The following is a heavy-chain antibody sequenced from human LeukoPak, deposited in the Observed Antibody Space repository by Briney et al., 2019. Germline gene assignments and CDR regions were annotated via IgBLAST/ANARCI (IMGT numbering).Heavy chain of an antibody. J-gene: IGHJ4*02. D-gene: IGHD6-19*01. Sequence: GASVKVSCKASGGTFSSYAISWVRQAPGQGLEWMGRIIPIFVTANYAQKFQRRVTITTDESTSTAYMELSSLTSEDTAVYYCARDFFSGGYGGGYYFDYWGQGTLVTVSS. CDR3: ARDFFSGGYGGGYYFDY. V-gene: IGHV1-69*05. CDR1: GGTFSSYA. CDR2: IIPIFVTA.